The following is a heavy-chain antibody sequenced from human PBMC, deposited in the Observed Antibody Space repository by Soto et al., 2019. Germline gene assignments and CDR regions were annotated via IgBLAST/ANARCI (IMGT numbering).Heavy chain of an antibody. CDR3: ARYKSNYYYGMDV. J-gene: IGHJ6*02. D-gene: IGHD1-20*01. Sequence: EPLSPTCPHSVGSISSYYWRWIRQPPGKGLEWIGYIYYSGITNYNPSLKSRVTISVDTSKNQFSLKLSSVTTADTAVYYCARYKSNYYYGMDVWGQGTTVTVS. CDR1: VGSISSYY. CDR2: IYYSGIT. V-gene: IGHV4-59*01.